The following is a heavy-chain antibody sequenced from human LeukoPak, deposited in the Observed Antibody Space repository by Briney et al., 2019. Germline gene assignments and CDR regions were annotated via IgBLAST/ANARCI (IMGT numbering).Heavy chain of an antibody. CDR1: GGSISSYY. D-gene: IGHD2-2*02. Sequence: PSETLSLTCTVSGGSISSYYWSWIRQPPGKGLEWIGYIYYSGSTNYNPSLKSRVTISVDTSKNQFSLKLSSVTAADTAVYYCASRTGYCSSTSCYSFDSWGQGTLVTVSS. J-gene: IGHJ4*02. CDR3: ASRTGYCSSTSCYSFDS. CDR2: IYYSGST. V-gene: IGHV4-59*12.